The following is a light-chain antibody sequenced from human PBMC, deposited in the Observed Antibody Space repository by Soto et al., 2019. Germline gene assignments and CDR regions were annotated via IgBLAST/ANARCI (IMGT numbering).Light chain of an antibody. CDR1: QSVSSSY. Sequence: EIVLTQSPGTLSLSPGERATLSCSASQSVSSSYLAWYQQKPGQAPRLLIYGASSRPTAIQDRFSGSGSGTDFTRTIRSLEPEDVSVYYCQPYRSPPLVTLGTGNKVDIK. CDR3: QPYRSPPLVT. V-gene: IGKV3-20*01. CDR2: GAS. J-gene: IGKJ3*01.